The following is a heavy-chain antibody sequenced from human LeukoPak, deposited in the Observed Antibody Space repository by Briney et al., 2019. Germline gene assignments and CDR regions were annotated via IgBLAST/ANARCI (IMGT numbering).Heavy chain of an antibody. V-gene: IGHV3-23*01. D-gene: IGHD1-26*01. CDR2: ISGSGGST. Sequence: PGRSLRLSCAASGFTFSSYAMSWIRQAPGKGLEWVSAISGSGGSTYYADSVKGRFTISRDNSKNTLYLQMNSLRAEDTAVYYCTSKIVGATASYNWFDPWGQGTLVTVSS. J-gene: IGHJ5*02. CDR1: GFTFSSYA. CDR3: TSKIVGATASYNWFDP.